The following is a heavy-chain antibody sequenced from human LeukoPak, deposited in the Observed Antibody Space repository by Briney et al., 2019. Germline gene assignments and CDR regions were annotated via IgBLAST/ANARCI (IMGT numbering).Heavy chain of an antibody. CDR2: ISSSGSTI. V-gene: IGHV3-11*01. Sequence: GGSLRLSCAASGFTFSDYYMSWIRQAPGKGLEWVSYISSSGSTIYYADSVKGRFTFSRDNAKNSLYLQMNSLRAEDTAVYYCARLKPDYGDYADYYCYMDVWGKGTTVTVSS. CDR1: GFTFSDYY. J-gene: IGHJ6*03. D-gene: IGHD4-17*01. CDR3: ARLKPDYGDYADYYCYMDV.